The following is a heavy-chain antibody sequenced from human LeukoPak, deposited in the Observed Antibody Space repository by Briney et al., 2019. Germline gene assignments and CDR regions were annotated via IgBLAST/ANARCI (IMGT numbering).Heavy chain of an antibody. J-gene: IGHJ5*02. D-gene: IGHD3-10*01. CDR3: AKDLLKEGSYGSGIDWFDP. CDR1: GFIFSNYD. V-gene: IGHV3-30*02. CDR2: IQYNGSHK. Sequence: GGSLRLSCAASGFIFSNYDINWVRQATGKGLEWVSFIQYNGSHKHYADSVKGRFTISRENSKKTLYLQMNSLRPEDTAMYYCAKDLLKEGSYGSGIDWFDPWGQGAQVTVSS.